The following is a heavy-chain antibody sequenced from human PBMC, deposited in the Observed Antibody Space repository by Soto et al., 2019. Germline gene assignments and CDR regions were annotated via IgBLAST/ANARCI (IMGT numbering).Heavy chain of an antibody. Sequence: GGSLRLSCAASGFTFSSYGMHWVRQAPGKGLEWVAVISYDGSNKYYADSVKGRFTISRDNSKNTLYLQMNSLRAEDTAVYYCAKCFREGGWYRDDWFDPWGQGTLVTVSS. CDR2: ISYDGSNK. CDR1: GFTFSSYG. V-gene: IGHV3-30*18. D-gene: IGHD6-19*01. J-gene: IGHJ5*02. CDR3: AKCFREGGWYRDDWFDP.